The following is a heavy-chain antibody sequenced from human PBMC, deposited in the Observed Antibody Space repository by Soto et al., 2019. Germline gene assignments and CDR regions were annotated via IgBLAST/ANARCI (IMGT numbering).Heavy chain of an antibody. CDR3: ACGALEWYVLVV. V-gene: IGHV1-24*01. CDR2: FDPEDGET. J-gene: IGHJ6*02. Sequence: VASVKVSCKVSGYTLTELSMHWVRQAPGKGLEWMGGFDPEDGETIYAQKFQGRVTMTEDTSTDTAYMELSSLRSEDTAVYYCACGALEWYVLVVWGQGTTVTVSS. D-gene: IGHD3-3*01. CDR1: GYTLTELS.